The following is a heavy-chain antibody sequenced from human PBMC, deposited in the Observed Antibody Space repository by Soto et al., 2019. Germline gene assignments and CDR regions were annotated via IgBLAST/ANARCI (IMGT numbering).Heavy chain of an antibody. CDR3: ARHKYHSFVQWAD. J-gene: IGHJ4*02. CDR1: GASISTSRSY. CDR2: IYYTGST. D-gene: IGHD3-22*01. Sequence: SATLSLTFTGPGASISTSRSYRGWIRQPPGKGLEWPASIYYTGSTYYNTSPKSRLTISVDPSKNQFSLKLSPQTAADTALYDCARHKYHSFVQWADGGQETL. V-gene: IGHV4-39*01.